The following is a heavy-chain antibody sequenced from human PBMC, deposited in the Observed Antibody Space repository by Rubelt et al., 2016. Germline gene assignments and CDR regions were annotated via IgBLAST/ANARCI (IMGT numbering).Heavy chain of an antibody. V-gene: IGHV4-39*01. CDR2: IYYSGST. D-gene: IGHD5-24*01. CDR3: ASHIDGYGYY. CDR1: GGSISSSSYY. J-gene: IGHJ4*02. Sequence: QLQLQESGPGLVKPSETLSLTCTVSGGSISSSSYYWGWIRQPPGKGLEWIGSIYYSGSTYYNPSLKSRVTISVDTSKNQFSVKLSAVTAADTAVYYCASHIDGYGYYWGQGTLVTVSS.